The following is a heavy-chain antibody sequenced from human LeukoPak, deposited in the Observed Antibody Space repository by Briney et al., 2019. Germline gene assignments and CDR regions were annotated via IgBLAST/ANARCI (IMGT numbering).Heavy chain of an antibody. CDR3: ARGRVSWGFDY. D-gene: IGHD1-26*01. V-gene: IGHV1-2*02. J-gene: IGHJ4*02. Sequence: ASVKVSCKASGYTSTCYYIHWVRQAPGQGLEWMGWIHPNSGGTNYAQKFQGRVTMTRDTSISTAYMELSRLRSDDTAVYYWARGRVSWGFDYWGQGTLVTVSS. CDR1: GYTSTCYY. CDR2: IHPNSGGT.